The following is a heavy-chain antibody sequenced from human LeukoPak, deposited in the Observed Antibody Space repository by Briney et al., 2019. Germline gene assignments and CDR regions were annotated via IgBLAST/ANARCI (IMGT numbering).Heavy chain of an antibody. CDR2: ISSSGSTI. CDR3: AREGGWADLYFDY. J-gene: IGHJ4*02. CDR1: GFTFSSYE. V-gene: IGHV3-48*03. Sequence: PGGSLRLSCAASGFTFSSYEMNWVRQAPGKGLEWVSYISSSGSTICYADSVKGRFTISRDNAKNSLYLQMNSLRAEDTAVYYCAREGGWADLYFDYWGQGTLVTVSS. D-gene: IGHD3-16*01.